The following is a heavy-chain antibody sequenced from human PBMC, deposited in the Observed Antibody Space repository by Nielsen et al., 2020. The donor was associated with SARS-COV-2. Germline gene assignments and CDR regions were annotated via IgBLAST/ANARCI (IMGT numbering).Heavy chain of an antibody. Sequence: GGSLRLSCAASGFSVSRYFMSWVRQAPGKGLEWLSIIYRSDNSYYADSVKGRFTISRDNSKNTLYLQMNSLGADDTAIYYCTRRVAGGTMDAWGQGTTVTVSS. CDR2: IYRSDNS. CDR1: GFSVSRYF. D-gene: IGHD6-19*01. J-gene: IGHJ6*02. CDR3: TRRVAGGTMDA. V-gene: IGHV3-53*01.